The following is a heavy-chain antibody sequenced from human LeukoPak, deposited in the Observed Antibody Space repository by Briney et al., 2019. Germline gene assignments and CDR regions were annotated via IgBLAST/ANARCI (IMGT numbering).Heavy chain of an antibody. CDR2: IYYSGST. J-gene: IGHJ6*03. CDR3: AREVRAPPPFYYYMDV. V-gene: IGHV4-59*01. D-gene: IGHD3-22*01. CDR1: GGSISSYY. Sequence: SETLSLTCTVSGGSISSYYWSWIRQPPGKGLEWIGNIYYSGSTNYNPSLKSRVTISVDTSKNQFSLKLSSVTAADTAVYYCAREVRAPPPFYYYMDVWGKGTTVTVSS.